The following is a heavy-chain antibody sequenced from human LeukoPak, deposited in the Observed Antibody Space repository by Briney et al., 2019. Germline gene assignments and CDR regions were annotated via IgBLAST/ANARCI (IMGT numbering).Heavy chain of an antibody. V-gene: IGHV4-4*02. D-gene: IGHD2-8*01. CDR3: ARLSTNGVCFDY. Sequence: SGTLSLTCTVSGDSINSLDLWSWVRQPPGKGLEWIGEMYLSGTTHSNPSVKSRVTISIDKSKNQFFLNLSSVTAADTAVYYCARLSTNGVCFDYWGQGTLVTVSS. CDR1: GDSINSLDL. J-gene: IGHJ4*02. CDR2: MYLSGTT.